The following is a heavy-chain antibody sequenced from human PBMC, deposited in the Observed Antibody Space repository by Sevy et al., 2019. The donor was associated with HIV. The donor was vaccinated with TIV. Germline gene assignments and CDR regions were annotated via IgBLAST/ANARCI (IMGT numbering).Heavy chain of an antibody. Sequence: GSLRLSCAASGFTFSNYAMSWVRQAPGKGLEWVSAISGSGGSTYYADSVKGRFTISRDNSKNTLFLQMNSLRAEDTAVYFCAKWSELPSSPFDYWGQGTLVTDSS. J-gene: IGHJ4*02. V-gene: IGHV3-23*01. CDR2: ISGSGGST. CDR1: GFTFSNYA. D-gene: IGHD1-26*01. CDR3: AKWSELPSSPFDY.